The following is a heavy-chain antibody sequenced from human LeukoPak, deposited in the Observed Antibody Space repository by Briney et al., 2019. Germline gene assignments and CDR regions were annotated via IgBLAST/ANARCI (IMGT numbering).Heavy chain of an antibody. D-gene: IGHD2-2*01. V-gene: IGHV4-4*02. CDR2: IYHSGST. CDR3: ARGRIVVVPAAIYPPYYFDY. Sequence: SETLSLTCAVSGGSISSSNWWSWVRQPPEKGLEWIGEIYHSGSTNYNPSLKSRVTISVDKSKNQFSLKLSSVTAADTAVYYCARGRIVVVPAAIYPPYYFDYWGQGTLVTVSS. CDR1: GGSISSSNW. J-gene: IGHJ4*02.